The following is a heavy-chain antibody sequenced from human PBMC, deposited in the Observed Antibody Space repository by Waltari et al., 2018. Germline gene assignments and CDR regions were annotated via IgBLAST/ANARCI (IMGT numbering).Heavy chain of an antibody. D-gene: IGHD3-22*01. CDR1: GVSISIGSYY. Sequence: QVQLQESGPGLVKPSETLSLTCAVSGVSISIGSYYWAWIRQPAGKGLEWIGRIYTSGSINYNPSLKSRVTRSKDTSKNQFSLKLSSVSAADTAVYYCVGYSDTIGFRDGFRFWGQGTMVTVSS. CDR2: IYTSGSI. J-gene: IGHJ3*01. V-gene: IGHV4-61*02. CDR3: VGYSDTIGFRDGFRF.